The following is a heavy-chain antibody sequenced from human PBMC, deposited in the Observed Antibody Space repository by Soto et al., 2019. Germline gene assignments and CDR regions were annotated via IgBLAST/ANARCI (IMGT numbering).Heavy chain of an antibody. CDR1: GFTFSSYG. CDR3: AKDGVLRFLEWLYYYNYYMDV. Sequence: GGSLRLSCAASGFTFSSYGMHWVRQAPGKGLEWVAVISYDGSNKYYADSVKGRFTISRDKSKNTLYLQMSSLRTEDTAVYYCAKDGVLRFLEWLYYYNYYMDVWGKGTTVTVSS. V-gene: IGHV3-30*18. D-gene: IGHD3-3*01. J-gene: IGHJ6*03. CDR2: ISYDGSNK.